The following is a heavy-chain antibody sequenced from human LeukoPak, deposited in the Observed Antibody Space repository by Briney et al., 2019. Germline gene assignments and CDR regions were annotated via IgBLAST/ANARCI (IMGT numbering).Heavy chain of an antibody. CDR2: INHSGST. V-gene: IGHV4-34*01. CDR3: ARRHDSPTVLYYYYYGMDV. D-gene: IGHD3-22*01. Sequence: PSETLSLTCAVYGGSFSGYYWSWIRQPPAKGLELIGEINHSGSTNYNPSLKSRVTISVDTSKNQFSLKLSSVTAADTAVYYCARRHDSPTVLYYYYYGMDVWGQGTTVTVSS. J-gene: IGHJ6*02. CDR1: GGSFSGYY.